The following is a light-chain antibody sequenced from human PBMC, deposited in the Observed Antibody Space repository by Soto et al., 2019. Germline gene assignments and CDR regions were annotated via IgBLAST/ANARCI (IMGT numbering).Light chain of an antibody. CDR2: EVS. CDR1: SSDVGAYKY. V-gene: IGLV2-8*02. Sequence: QSARTQPPSASRSPGQSVTISCTGTSSDVGAYKYVSWYQQYPGKAPKLMIYEVSKRPSGVPDRFSGSKSGNTASLTVSGLQAEDDADYYCTSYVGSDIWVFGGGTKLTVL. J-gene: IGLJ3*02. CDR3: TSYVGSDIWV.